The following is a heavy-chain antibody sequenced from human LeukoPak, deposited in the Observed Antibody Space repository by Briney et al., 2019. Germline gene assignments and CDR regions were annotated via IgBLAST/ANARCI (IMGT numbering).Heavy chain of an antibody. CDR3: ARVRDTVTYVFDY. D-gene: IGHD4-17*01. CDR2: IYHSGST. Sequence: SGTLSLTCAVSGGSISSSNWWSWVRQPPGKGLEWIGEIYHSGSTNYNPSLKSRVTISVDKSKNQFSLKLSSVTAADTAVYYCARVRDTVTYVFDYWGQGTLVTVSS. V-gene: IGHV4-4*02. J-gene: IGHJ4*02. CDR1: GGSISSSNW.